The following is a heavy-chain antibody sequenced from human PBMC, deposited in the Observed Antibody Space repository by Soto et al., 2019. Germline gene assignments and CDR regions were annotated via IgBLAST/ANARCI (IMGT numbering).Heavy chain of an antibody. D-gene: IGHD3-10*01. V-gene: IGHV3-23*01. CDR1: GFTFTSYA. J-gene: IGHJ5*02. Sequence: EVQLLESGGDLVHPGGSLSLSCAASGFTFTSYAMTWVRQAPEKGLEWVSSISASGGTTYYTDSVKGRFTISRDNSKTTLFLRMNSRRGEDTPVAYWAQARGWFDPWGQGTLVNVSS. CDR3: AQARGWFDP. CDR2: ISASGGTT.